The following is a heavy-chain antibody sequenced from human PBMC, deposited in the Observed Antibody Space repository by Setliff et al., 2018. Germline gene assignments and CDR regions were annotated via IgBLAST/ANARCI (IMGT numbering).Heavy chain of an antibody. CDR2: GSTGKT. J-gene: IGHJ6*03. Sequence: PGGSLRLSCAASGFSFSDYAMSWVRQAPRKGLEWVSGGSTGKTDYADSVKGRFTMSRDSSRNALYLQMNSLRAEDTAVYFCAREHPPGAFSYMDVWGKGTTVTVSS. CDR1: GFSFSDYA. V-gene: IGHV3-23*01. CDR3: AREHPPGAFSYMDV.